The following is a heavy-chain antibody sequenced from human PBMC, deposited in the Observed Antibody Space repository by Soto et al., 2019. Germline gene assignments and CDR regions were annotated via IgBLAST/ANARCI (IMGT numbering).Heavy chain of an antibody. CDR1: GFTFSSYA. CDR2: ISGSGGST. Sequence: GGSLRLSCAASGFTFSSYAMSWVRQAPGKGLEWVSAISGSGGSTYYADSVKGRFTISRDSSKNTLYLQMNSLRAEDTAVYYCAKISWVNHYFDYWGQGTLVTRLL. J-gene: IGHJ4*02. V-gene: IGHV3-23*01. CDR3: AKISWVNHYFDY. D-gene: IGHD2-15*01.